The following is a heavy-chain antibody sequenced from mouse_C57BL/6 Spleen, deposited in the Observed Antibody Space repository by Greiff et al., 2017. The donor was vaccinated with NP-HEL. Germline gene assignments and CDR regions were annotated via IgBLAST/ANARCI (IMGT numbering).Heavy chain of an antibody. Sequence: QVQLQQSGAELVKPGASVKLSCKASGYTFTSYWMQWVKQRPGQGLEWIGEIDPSDSYTNYNQKFKGKATLTVDTSSSTAYMQLSSLTSEDSAVYYCAREDDGNLDYWGQGATLTVSS. CDR3: AREDDGNLDY. CDR2: IDPSDSYT. J-gene: IGHJ2*01. V-gene: IGHV1-50*01. CDR1: GYTFTSYW. D-gene: IGHD2-3*01.